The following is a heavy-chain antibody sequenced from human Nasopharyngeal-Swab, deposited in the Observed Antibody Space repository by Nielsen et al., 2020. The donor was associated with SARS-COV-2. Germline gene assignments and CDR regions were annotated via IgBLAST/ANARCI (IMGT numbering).Heavy chain of an antibody. CDR1: GFTFSDYW. CDR2: IGQDGSES. V-gene: IGHV3-7*01. J-gene: IGHJ4*02. Sequence: GESLKISCVVSGFTFSDYWLSWVRQAPGKGLEWVAHIGQDGSESHYVDSVKGRFTISRDNAWNSLYLQMNSLRAEDTAVYYCATNWDYRFDYWGQGTLVTVSS. D-gene: IGHD1-7*01. CDR3: ATNWDYRFDY.